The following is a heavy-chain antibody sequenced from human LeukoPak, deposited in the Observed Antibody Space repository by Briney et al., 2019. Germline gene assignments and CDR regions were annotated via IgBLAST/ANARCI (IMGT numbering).Heavy chain of an antibody. V-gene: IGHV4-39*01. Sequence: SETLSLTCTVSGGSISSSSYYWGWIRQPPGKRLEWIGSIYYSGSTYYNPSLKSRVTISVDTSKNQFSLKLSSVTAADTAVYYCARSLDYYDSSGLMDYWGQGTLVTVSS. CDR1: GGSISSSSYY. J-gene: IGHJ4*02. D-gene: IGHD3-22*01. CDR3: ARSLDYYDSSGLMDY. CDR2: IYYSGST.